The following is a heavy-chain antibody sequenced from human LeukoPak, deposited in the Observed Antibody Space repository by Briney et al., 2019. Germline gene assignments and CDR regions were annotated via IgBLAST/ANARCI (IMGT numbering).Heavy chain of an antibody. V-gene: IGHV1-69*13. D-gene: IGHD3-10*01. CDR1: GGTFSSYA. CDR2: IIPIFGTA. Sequence: SVKVSCKASGGTFSSYAISWVRQAPGQGLEWMGGIIPIFGTANYAQKFQGRVTITADEATSTAYMELSSLRSEDTAVYYCARTYYPDYYYGMDVWGQGTTVTVSS. J-gene: IGHJ6*02. CDR3: ARTYYPDYYYGMDV.